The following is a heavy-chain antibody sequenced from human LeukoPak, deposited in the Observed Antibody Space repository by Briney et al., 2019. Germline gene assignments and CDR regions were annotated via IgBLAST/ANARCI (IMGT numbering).Heavy chain of an antibody. CDR2: IIPTFGTA. CDR3: ARMVDIVAPFDL. Sequence: GASVKVSCKASGYTFTSYGISWVRQAPGQGLEWMGGIIPTFGTANYAQKFQGRVTITADESTSTAYMELSSLRSEDTAVYYCARMVDIVAPFDLWGRGTLVTVSS. D-gene: IGHD5-12*01. V-gene: IGHV1-69*13. CDR1: GYTFTSYG. J-gene: IGHJ2*01.